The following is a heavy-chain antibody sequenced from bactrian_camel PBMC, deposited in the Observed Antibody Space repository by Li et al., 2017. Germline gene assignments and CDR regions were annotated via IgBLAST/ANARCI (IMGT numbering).Heavy chain of an antibody. Sequence: VQLVESGGGLVQPGESLRLSCPASGFTFSSADMTWVRQAPGKGLEWVSAINPAGGTTYYADSVKGRFTISRDNAMNTLYLQMNSLKPDDTAMYYCAADPTDICDGYWCRMDFRYWGQGTQVTVS. CDR2: INPAGGTT. J-gene: IGHJ6*01. CDR1: GFTFSSAD. V-gene: IGHV3S40*01. D-gene: IGHD3*01. CDR3: AADPTDICDGYWCRMDFRY.